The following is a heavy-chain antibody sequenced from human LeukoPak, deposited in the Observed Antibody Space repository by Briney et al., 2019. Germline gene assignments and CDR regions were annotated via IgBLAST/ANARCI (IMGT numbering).Heavy chain of an antibody. J-gene: IGHJ6*02. Sequence: SETLSLTCAVYGGSFSGYYWSWIRQPPGKGLEWIGEINHSGSTNYNPSLKSRVTISVDTSKNPFSLKLSSVTAADTAVYYCARDVNYGGPYYYYGMDVWGQGTTVTVSS. D-gene: IGHD3-16*01. CDR1: GGSFSGYY. CDR2: INHSGST. CDR3: ARDVNYGGPYYYYGMDV. V-gene: IGHV4-34*01.